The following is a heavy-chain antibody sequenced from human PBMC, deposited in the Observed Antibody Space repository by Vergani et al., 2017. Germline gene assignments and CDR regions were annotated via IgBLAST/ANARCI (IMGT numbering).Heavy chain of an antibody. V-gene: IGHV3-21*04. CDR2: ISGNNDDV. Sequence: EVDLVESGGGLAQPGGSLRLSCEASGFTFSHYSMNWVRQAPGKGLEWVSSISGNNDDVYYADSVKGRFTISRDNAKNSLYLDMSSLRAEDTAVYYCAKVGRSEVAGTFGAFDIWGQGTMVTVSS. D-gene: IGHD6-19*01. CDR1: GFTFSHYS. J-gene: IGHJ3*02. CDR3: AKVGRSEVAGTFGAFDI.